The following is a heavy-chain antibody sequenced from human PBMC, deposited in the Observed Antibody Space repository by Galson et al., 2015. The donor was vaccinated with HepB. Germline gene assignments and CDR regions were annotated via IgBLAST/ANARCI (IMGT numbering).Heavy chain of an antibody. Sequence: SLRLSCAASGFTFSDYYMSWIRQAPGKGLEWVSYISSSVGYTNYADPVKGRFTISRDNAKNSLYLRLNSLRAEDTAVYYCARMGVGASTDAFDIWGQGTKVTVSS. V-gene: IGHV3-11*06. CDR1: GFTFSDYY. J-gene: IGHJ3*02. CDR3: ARMGVGASTDAFDI. D-gene: IGHD1-26*01. CDR2: ISSSVGYT.